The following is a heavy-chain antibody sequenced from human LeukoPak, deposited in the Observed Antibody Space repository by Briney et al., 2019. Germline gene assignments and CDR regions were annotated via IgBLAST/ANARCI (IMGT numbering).Heavy chain of an antibody. V-gene: IGHV3-30*02. CDR2: IRYDGSNK. Sequence: PGGSLRLSCAASGFTFSSYGMHWVRQAPGKGLEWVAFIRYDGSNKYYADSVKGRFTISRDNAKNSLYLQMNSLRAEDTAVYYCASRDGYNWDAFDIWGQGTMVTVSS. J-gene: IGHJ3*02. D-gene: IGHD5-24*01. CDR3: ASRDGYNWDAFDI. CDR1: GFTFSSYG.